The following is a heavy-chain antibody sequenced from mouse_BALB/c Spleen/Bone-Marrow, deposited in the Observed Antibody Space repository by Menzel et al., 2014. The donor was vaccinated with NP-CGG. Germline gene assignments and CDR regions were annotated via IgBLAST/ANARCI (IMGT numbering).Heavy chain of an antibody. J-gene: IGHJ1*01. CDR1: GFNIRDTY. CDR2: IDPANGNT. D-gene: IGHD1-1*01. CDR3: ASYYYGRYFDD. V-gene: IGHV14-3*02. Sequence: VQLQQSGAELVKPGASVKLSCTASGFNIRDTYMHWVKQRPEQVLEWIGRIDPANGNTKYDPKLQGKATITADTSSNTAYLKPSNMTSEDTAVYYCASYYYGRYFDDWGAGTTVTVSS.